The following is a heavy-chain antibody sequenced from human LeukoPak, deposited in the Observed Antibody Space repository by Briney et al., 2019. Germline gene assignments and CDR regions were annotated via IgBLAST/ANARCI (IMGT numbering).Heavy chain of an antibody. J-gene: IGHJ5*02. Sequence: SETLSLTCAVYGGSFSGYYWSWIRQPPGKGLEWIGSIYYSGSTYYNPSLKSRVTISVDTSKNQFSLKLRSVTAADMAMYYCARAYSSSWYYNWFDPWGQGTLVTVSS. CDR2: IYYSGST. V-gene: IGHV4-34*01. CDR3: ARAYSSSWYYNWFDP. D-gene: IGHD6-13*01. CDR1: GGSFSGYY.